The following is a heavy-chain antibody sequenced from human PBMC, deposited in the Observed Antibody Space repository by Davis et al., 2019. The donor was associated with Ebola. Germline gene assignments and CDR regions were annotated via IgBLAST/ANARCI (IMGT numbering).Heavy chain of an antibody. V-gene: IGHV1-69*13. CDR1: GGTFSSYA. CDR3: ARRRRGVGATFGWFDP. D-gene: IGHD1-26*01. Sequence: SVKVSCKASGGTFSSYAISWVRQAPGQGLEWMGGIIPIFGTANYAQKFQGRVTITADESTSTAYMELSSLRSEDTAVYYCARRRRGVGATFGWFDPWGQGTLVTVSS. CDR2: IIPIFGTA. J-gene: IGHJ5*02.